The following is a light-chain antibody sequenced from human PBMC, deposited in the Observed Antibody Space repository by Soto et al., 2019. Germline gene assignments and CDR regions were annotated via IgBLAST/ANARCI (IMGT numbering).Light chain of an antibody. CDR2: EVS. J-gene: IGLJ2*01. Sequence: QSVLTQPASVSGSPGQSVTISGTGTSSDVGIYKYVSWYQQHPGKAPKLLIYEVSYRPSGVSNRFSGSKSGNTASLTISGLQAEDEADYYCTSYTTTKTLAFGGGTKVTVL. CDR3: TSYTTTKTLA. V-gene: IGLV2-14*01. CDR1: SSDVGIYKY.